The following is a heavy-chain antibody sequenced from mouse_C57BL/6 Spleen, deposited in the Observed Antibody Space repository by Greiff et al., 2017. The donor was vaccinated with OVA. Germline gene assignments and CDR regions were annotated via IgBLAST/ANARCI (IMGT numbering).Heavy chain of an antibody. CDR1: GYTFTDYN. J-gene: IGHJ1*03. D-gene: IGHD1-1*01. CDR3: VRGYYGSSSYWYFDV. CDR2: INPNNGGT. Sequence: EVQLQQSGPELVKPGASVKIPCKASGYTFTDYNMDWVKQSHGKSLEWIGDINPNNGGTIYNQKFKGKATLTVDKSSSTAYMELRSLTSEDTAVYYCVRGYYGSSSYWYFDVWGTGTTVTVSS. V-gene: IGHV1-18*01.